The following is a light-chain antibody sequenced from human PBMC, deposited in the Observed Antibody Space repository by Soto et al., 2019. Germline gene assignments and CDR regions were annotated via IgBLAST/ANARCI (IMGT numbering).Light chain of an antibody. Sequence: EIVLTHSPGTLSLSPGERATLSCRARQSVSSSYLAWYQQKPGQDPRLLIYVASSRATGIPDRFSGSGSGTDFTLTISRLEPEDFAVYYCQQYGSSAWTFGQGTEVEIK. CDR3: QQYGSSAWT. CDR1: QSVSSSY. J-gene: IGKJ1*01. CDR2: VAS. V-gene: IGKV3-20*01.